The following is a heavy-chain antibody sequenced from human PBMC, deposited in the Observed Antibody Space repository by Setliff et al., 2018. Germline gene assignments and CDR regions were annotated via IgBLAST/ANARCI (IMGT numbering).Heavy chain of an antibody. CDR2: LNEDGSIT. V-gene: IGHV3-74*03. CDR3: ARDLSGRNDS. CDR1: GFTFSRYW. Sequence: LRLSCADSGFTFSRYWMHWVRQAPGKGLAWVSRLNEDGSITSYADSVKGRFTISRDNAKNTLYLQMNSLRAEDTGVYYCARDLSGRNDSWGQGTLVTVSS. J-gene: IGHJ4*02. D-gene: IGHD3-3*01.